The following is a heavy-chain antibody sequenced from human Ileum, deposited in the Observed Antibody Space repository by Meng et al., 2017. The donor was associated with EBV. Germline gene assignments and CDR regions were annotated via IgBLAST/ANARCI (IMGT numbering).Heavy chain of an antibody. Sequence: LLQSAPILVNPSETRYLTCAVSGASIRRADPSWARSRLPPGKGVECIGYMLYGENTFYNPSIETRAAISADASMNLFSLKLDSVTAADTAVYYCARLFSWSRGYYLPYFDYWGQGALVTVSS. CDR2: MLYGENT. CDR3: ARLFSWSRGYYLPYFDY. V-gene: IGHV4-30-4*01. D-gene: IGHD3-22*01. CDR1: GASIRRADPS. J-gene: IGHJ4*02.